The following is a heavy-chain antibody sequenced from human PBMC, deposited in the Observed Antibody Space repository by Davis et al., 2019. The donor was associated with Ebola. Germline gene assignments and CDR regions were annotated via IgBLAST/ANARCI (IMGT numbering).Heavy chain of an antibody. CDR3: ARDLNYDSSGYYL. Sequence: ASVQVSCKASGYTFTGYYMHWVRQAPGQGFEWMGWINPNSGGTNYAQKFQGRVTMTRDTSISTAYMELSRLRSDDTAVYYCARDLNYDSSGYYLWGQGTLVTVSS. V-gene: IGHV1-2*02. CDR1: GYTFTGYY. D-gene: IGHD3-22*01. CDR2: INPNSGGT. J-gene: IGHJ4*02.